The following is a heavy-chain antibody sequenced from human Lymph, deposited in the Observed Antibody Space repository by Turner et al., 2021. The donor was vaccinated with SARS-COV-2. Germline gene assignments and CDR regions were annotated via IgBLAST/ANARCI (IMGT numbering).Heavy chain of an antibody. Sequence: QVQLVQSGAEVKKHGSSVKVSCKASGGTFSSYAITWVRQAPGQGLEWMGGIIPILAIANYAQKFQGRVTITADKSTSTAYMELSSLRSEDTAVYYCARDSPYCSSTSCYDPWGQGTLVTVSS. CDR3: ARDSPYCSSTSCYDP. V-gene: IGHV1-69*10. CDR1: GGTFSSYA. J-gene: IGHJ5*02. D-gene: IGHD2-2*01. CDR2: IIPILAIA.